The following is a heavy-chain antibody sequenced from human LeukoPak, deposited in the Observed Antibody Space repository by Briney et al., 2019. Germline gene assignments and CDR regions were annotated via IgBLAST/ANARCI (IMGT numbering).Heavy chain of an antibody. J-gene: IGHJ6*03. D-gene: IGHD4-17*01. V-gene: IGHV1-69*05. Sequence: SVKVSCKASGGTFSGHAISWVRQAPGQGLEWMGGTIPVFGATNYTQRFQGRITITTDESTTTAYMELTSLRSEDTAVYFCAGGDPFNYYMDVWGKGTSVTVFS. CDR1: GGTFSGHA. CDR2: TIPVFGAT. CDR3: AGGDPFNYYMDV.